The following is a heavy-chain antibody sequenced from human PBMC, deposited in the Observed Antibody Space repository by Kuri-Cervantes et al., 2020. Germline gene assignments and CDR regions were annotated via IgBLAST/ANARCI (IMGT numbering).Heavy chain of an antibody. CDR2: VYHSGSA. CDR3: ARISPVGTAPFFDF. Sequence: SETLSLTCAVSGGSVSNNNWWTWVRQPPGKGLEWIGEVYHSGSAHYNPSLKSRVTISLDKSQNLFSLEVTSVTAADTALHYCARISPVGTAPFFDFWGQGTLVTVSS. J-gene: IGHJ4*02. V-gene: IGHV4-4*02. D-gene: IGHD2-21*02. CDR1: GGSVSNNNW.